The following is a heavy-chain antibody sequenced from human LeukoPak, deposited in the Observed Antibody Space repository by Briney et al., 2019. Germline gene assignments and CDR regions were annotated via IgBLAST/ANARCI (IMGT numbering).Heavy chain of an antibody. J-gene: IGHJ4*02. Sequence: GESLQISCKGSRYSFTSYWIGWVRQMPGKCLEWMGILYPGYSDTRYSPSFQGQVTISADQSISPAYLQWSSLKASDTAMYYCARGSITMVRGVIIAGYFDYWGQGTLVTVSS. CDR1: RYSFTSYW. CDR2: LYPGYSDT. CDR3: ARGSITMVRGVIIAGYFDY. D-gene: IGHD3-10*01. V-gene: IGHV5-51*01.